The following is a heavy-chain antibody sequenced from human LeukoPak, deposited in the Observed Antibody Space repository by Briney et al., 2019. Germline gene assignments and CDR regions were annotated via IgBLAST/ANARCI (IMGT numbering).Heavy chain of an antibody. J-gene: IGHJ4*02. Sequence: PGGSLRLSCVASGFTFRNYWMTWVRQAPGKGLEWVANIKEDGSEKNYADSVKGRFTISRDNAKNSLYLQMNSLRGEDTAVYYCGRARYSDFWGQGTLVTVSS. CDR1: GFTFRNYW. CDR3: GRARYSDF. CDR2: IKEDGSEK. V-gene: IGHV3-7*01.